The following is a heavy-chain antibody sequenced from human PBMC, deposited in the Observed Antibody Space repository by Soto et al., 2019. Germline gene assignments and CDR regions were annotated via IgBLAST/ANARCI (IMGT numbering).Heavy chain of an antibody. V-gene: IGHV1-69*02. CDR2: IIPILGIA. Sequence: QVQLVQSGAEVKKPGSSVKVSCKASGGTFSSYTISWVRQAPGQGLEWMGRIIPILGIANYAQKFQGRVTIAADNSTSTAYMELSSLRSEDTAVYYCARAPGSTSAYYMDVWGKGTTVTVSS. D-gene: IGHD6-13*01. J-gene: IGHJ6*03. CDR1: GGTFSSYT. CDR3: ARAPGSTSAYYMDV.